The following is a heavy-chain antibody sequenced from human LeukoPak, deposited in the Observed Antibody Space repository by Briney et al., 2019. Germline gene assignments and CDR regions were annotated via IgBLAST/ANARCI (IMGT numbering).Heavy chain of an antibody. V-gene: IGHV4-39*07. CDR1: GGSISSSSYY. CDR2: IYYSGST. Sequence: SETLSLTCTVSGGSISSSSYYWGWIRQPPGKGLEWIGSIYYSGSTYYNPSLKSRVTISVDTSKNQFSLKLSSVTAADTAVYYCARVFTIFGVVITSPADYYYMDVWGKGTTVTISS. D-gene: IGHD3-3*01. CDR3: ARVFTIFGVVITSPADYYYMDV. J-gene: IGHJ6*03.